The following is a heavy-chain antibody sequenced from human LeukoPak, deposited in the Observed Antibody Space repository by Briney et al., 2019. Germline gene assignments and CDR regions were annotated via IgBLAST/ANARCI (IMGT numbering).Heavy chain of an antibody. Sequence: GGSMRLSCAASGFTFSSYAMSWVRQVPGKGLEWVSVISGSGDNTYYADSVKGRFTISRDNSKNMLYLQMNSLRAEDTAVYYCAKWKYSNSGIDDYWGQGTLVTVSS. CDR3: AKWKYSNSGIDDY. D-gene: IGHD6-6*01. CDR2: ISGSGDNT. V-gene: IGHV3-23*01. CDR1: GFTFSSYA. J-gene: IGHJ4*02.